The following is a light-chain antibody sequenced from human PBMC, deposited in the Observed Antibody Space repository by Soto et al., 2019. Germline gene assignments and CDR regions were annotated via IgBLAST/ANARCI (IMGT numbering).Light chain of an antibody. Sequence: QSVLTQPASVSGSPGQSITISCTGTSSDVGSYNLVSWHQQHPGKAPKLMIYEGSKRPSGVSNRFSGSKSGNTASLTISGLQAEDEADYYCCSYAGSSWVFGTGTKVTVL. CDR2: EGS. CDR1: SSDVGSYNL. CDR3: CSYAGSSWV. V-gene: IGLV2-23*01. J-gene: IGLJ1*01.